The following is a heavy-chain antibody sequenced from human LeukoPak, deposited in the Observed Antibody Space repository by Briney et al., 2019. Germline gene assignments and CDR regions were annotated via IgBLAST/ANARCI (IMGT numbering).Heavy chain of an antibody. V-gene: IGHV3-74*01. Sequence: GGSLRLSCAASGFTFSSSWMHWVRQAPEKGLVWVSRINSDGSSTSYADSVKGRFTISRDNSKNTLYLQMNSLRAEDTAVYYCASLNYFDYWGQGTLVTVSS. CDR3: ASLNYFDY. CDR1: GFTFSSSW. CDR2: INSDGSST. J-gene: IGHJ4*02.